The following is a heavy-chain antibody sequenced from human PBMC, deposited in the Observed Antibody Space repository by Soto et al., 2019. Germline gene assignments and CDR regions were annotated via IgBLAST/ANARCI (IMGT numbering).Heavy chain of an antibody. J-gene: IGHJ6*02. CDR2: IYYSGST. Sequence: SETLSLTCTVSGGSISSGDYYWSWIRQPPGKGLEWIGYIYYSGSTYYNPSLKSRVTISVDTSKNQFSLKLSSVTAADTAVYYCARESTTMVTTYYYGMDVWGQGTTVTVSS. CDR1: GGSISSGDYY. V-gene: IGHV4-30-4*01. CDR3: ARESTTMVTTYYYGMDV. D-gene: IGHD4-4*01.